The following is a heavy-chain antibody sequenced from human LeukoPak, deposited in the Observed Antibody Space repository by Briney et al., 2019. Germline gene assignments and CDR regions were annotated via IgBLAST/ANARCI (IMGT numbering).Heavy chain of an antibody. J-gene: IGHJ4*02. CDR3: ARDVAGPFIY. Sequence: GGSLRLSCAASGFTVSTNYMSWVRQAPGKGLEWVAVISYDGSNKYYADSVKGRFTISRDNSKNTLYLQMNSLRAEDTAVYYCARDVAGPFIYWGQGTLVTVSS. V-gene: IGHV3-30*01. CDR1: GFTVSTNY. CDR2: ISYDGSNK. D-gene: IGHD6-19*01.